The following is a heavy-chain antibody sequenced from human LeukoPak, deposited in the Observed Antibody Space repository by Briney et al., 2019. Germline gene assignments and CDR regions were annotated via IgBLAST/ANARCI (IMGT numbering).Heavy chain of an antibody. J-gene: IGHJ4*02. CDR1: GFTFSSYA. CDR3: ARESAIVGATHFDY. D-gene: IGHD1-26*01. CDR2: ISYDGSNK. V-gene: IGHV3-30*04. Sequence: GGSLRLSCAASGFTFSSYAMHWVRQAPGKGLEWVAVISYDGSNKYYADSVKGRFTISRDNSKNTLYLQMNSLRAEDTAVYYCARESAIVGATHFDYWGQGTLVTVSS.